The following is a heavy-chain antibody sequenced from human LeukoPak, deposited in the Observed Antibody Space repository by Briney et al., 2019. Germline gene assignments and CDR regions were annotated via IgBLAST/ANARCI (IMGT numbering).Heavy chain of an antibody. CDR1: GGSISRYY. CDR2: IFHSGTT. CDR3: TRHLNQLLGWFDP. J-gene: IGHJ5*02. D-gene: IGHD2-2*01. Sequence: NPSEILSLTCTVSGGSISRYYWSWIRQPPGKGLEWIGYIFHSGTTNYNPSLKSRVTISIDTSKNQFSLKLSSVTAADTAVYYCTRHLNQLLGWFDPWGQGTLVTVSS. V-gene: IGHV4-59*01.